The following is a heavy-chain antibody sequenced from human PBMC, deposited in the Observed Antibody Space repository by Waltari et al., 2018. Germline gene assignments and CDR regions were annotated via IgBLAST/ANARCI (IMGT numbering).Heavy chain of an antibody. CDR3: ARWRFCRSTTCLYGMDV. J-gene: IGHJ6*02. CDR2: INSDGSSI. CDR1: GFPFSTYW. V-gene: IGHV3-74*01. D-gene: IGHD2-2*01. Sequence: EVQLVESGGVLAQPGGSLRLSCAASGFPFSTYWMHWVRQAPGKGLVWVSHINSDGSSISYADSVKGRFTISRDNAKNTLYLQMNSLRVEDTAVYYCARWRFCRSTTCLYGMDVWGQGTTVTVSS.